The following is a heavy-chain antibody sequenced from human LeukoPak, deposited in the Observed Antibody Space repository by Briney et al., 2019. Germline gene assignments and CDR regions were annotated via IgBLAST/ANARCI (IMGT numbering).Heavy chain of an antibody. V-gene: IGHV3-66*03. CDR3: TRSRGISASPNWFDP. CDR1: GFTVSSNS. Sequence: GGSLRLSCTVSGFTVSSNSMSWVRQAPGKGLEWVSFIYSDNTHYSDSVKGRFTISRDNSKNTLYLQMGSLRDDDMAIYYCTRSRGISASPNWFDPWGQGTLVIASS. CDR2: IYSDNT. J-gene: IGHJ5*02. D-gene: IGHD6-13*01.